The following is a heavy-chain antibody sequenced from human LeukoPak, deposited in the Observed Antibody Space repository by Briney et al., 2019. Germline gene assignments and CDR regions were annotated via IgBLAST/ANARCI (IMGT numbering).Heavy chain of an antibody. J-gene: IGHJ3*02. Sequence: SGGSLRLSCAASGFTFSNYAMNWVRQAPGKGLEWVSSISGSGGNTYYADSVKGRFTISRDNSKNTLYLQMNSLRAEDTAVYYCARGDPTVTTTGSGGLDIWGQGTMVTVSS. D-gene: IGHD4-17*01. CDR1: GFTFSNYA. V-gene: IGHV3-23*01. CDR3: ARGDPTVTTTGSGGLDI. CDR2: ISGSGGNT.